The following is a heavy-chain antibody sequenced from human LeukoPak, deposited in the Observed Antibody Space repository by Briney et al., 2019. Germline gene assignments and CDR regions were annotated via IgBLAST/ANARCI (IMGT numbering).Heavy chain of an antibody. J-gene: IGHJ4*02. D-gene: IGHD3-22*01. CDR2: IYYSGTT. V-gene: IGHV4-59*12. Sequence: TSETLSLTCTVSGGSISSYYWSWIRQPPGKGLEWIGYIYYSGTTNYNPSLKSRVTISVDTSKNQFSLKLSSVTAADTAVYYCARDRGSGYYYSYYFDYWGQGTLVTVSS. CDR1: GGSISSYY. CDR3: ARDRGSGYYYSYYFDY.